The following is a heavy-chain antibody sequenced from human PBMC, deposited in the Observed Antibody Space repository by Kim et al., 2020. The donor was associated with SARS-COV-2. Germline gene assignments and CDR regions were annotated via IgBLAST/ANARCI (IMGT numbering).Heavy chain of an antibody. D-gene: IGHD6-19*01. CDR2: IDWDDDK. Sequence: SGPTLVNPTQTLTLTCTFSGFSLSTSGMCVSWIRQPPGKALEWLALIDWDDDKYYSTSLKTRLTISKDTSKNQVVLTMTNMDPVDTATYYCARIGYSSGGWTWAFDIWGQGTMVTVSS. V-gene: IGHV2-70*01. J-gene: IGHJ3*02. CDR3: ARIGYSSGGWTWAFDI. CDR1: GFSLSTSGMC.